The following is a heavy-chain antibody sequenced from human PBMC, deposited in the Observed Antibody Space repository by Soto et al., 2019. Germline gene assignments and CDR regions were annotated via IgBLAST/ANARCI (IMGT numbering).Heavy chain of an antibody. V-gene: IGHV3-7*05. CDR2: IKQDGSEK. Sequence: EVQLVESGGGLVQPGGSLSLSCAASGFTFSSYWMSWVRQAPGKGLEWVANIKQDGSEKYYVDSVKGRFTISRDNAKNSLYLQMNSLRAEDTAVYYCARVFPTHLLFYYYYYGMDVWGQRTTVTVSS. D-gene: IGHD2-2*01. CDR1: GFTFSSYW. CDR3: ARVFPTHLLFYYYYYGMDV. J-gene: IGHJ6*02.